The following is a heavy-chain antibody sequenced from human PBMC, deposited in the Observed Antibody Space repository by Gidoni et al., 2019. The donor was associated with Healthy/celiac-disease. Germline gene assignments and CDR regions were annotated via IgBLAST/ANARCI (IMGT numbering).Heavy chain of an antibody. CDR3: ARESGSTGIRRERGGYYFDY. CDR2: IYHSGST. V-gene: IGHV4-4*02. D-gene: IGHD3-10*01. Sequence: QVTLQESGPGLAKPWGYMSLTCAVSGGSISSSNWWRWVRQPPGKGLEWLGEIYHSGSTNYNPSLKRRVTISVDKSKNQFSLKLSSVTAADTDVYYCARESGSTGIRRERGGYYFDYWGQGTLVTVSS. CDR1: GGSISSSNW. J-gene: IGHJ4*02.